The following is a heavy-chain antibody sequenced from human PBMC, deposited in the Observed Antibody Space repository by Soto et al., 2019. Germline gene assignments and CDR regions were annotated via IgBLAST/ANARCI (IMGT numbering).Heavy chain of an antibody. V-gene: IGHV5-51*01. CDR3: AASIFYYGMDV. J-gene: IGHJ6*02. CDR1: GYTFTNYW. CDR2: IYPGDSDT. Sequence: GESLKISCKGSGYTFTNYWIGWVRQMPGKGLEWMGIIYPGDSDTKYNPSFQGQVTISADKSITTTYLQWSSLEASDTAIYYCAASIFYYGMDVWGQGTTVTVSS.